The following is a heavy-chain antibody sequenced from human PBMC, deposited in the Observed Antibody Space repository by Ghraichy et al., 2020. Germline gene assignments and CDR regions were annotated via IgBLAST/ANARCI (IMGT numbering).Heavy chain of an antibody. CDR3: ARQMYSGSYYGMDV. J-gene: IGHJ6*02. CDR1: GYIFSSSG. Sequence: ASVKVSCKASGYIFSSSGISWVRQAPGQGLEWMAWISIYTGNTKYAQNHQGRVTVTTDTSTSTAYMELTSLRSNDTAVYYCARQMYSGSYYGMDVWAKGPRSPSP. D-gene: IGHD1-26*01. CDR2: ISIYTGNT. V-gene: IGHV1-18*01.